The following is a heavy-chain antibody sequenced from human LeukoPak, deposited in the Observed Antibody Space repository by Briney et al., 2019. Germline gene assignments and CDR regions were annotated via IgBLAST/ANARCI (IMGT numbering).Heavy chain of an antibody. V-gene: IGHV1-2*02. CDR2: INPNSGDT. CDR3: ARDHGGYCSGDSCLDAFDI. Sequence: ASVQVSCKASGYTFTGYYMHWVRQAPGQGLEWMGWINPNSGDTNYAQKFQGRVTMTRDTSISTAYMALTTLRSDDTAVYYCARDHGGYCSGDSCLDAFDIWGQGSMVTVSS. D-gene: IGHD2-15*01. CDR1: GYTFTGYY. J-gene: IGHJ3*02.